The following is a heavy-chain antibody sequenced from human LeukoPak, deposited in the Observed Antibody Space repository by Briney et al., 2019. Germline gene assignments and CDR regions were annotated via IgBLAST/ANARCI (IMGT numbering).Heavy chain of an antibody. J-gene: IGHJ5*02. Sequence: SETLSLTCAVSGGSISSGGYSWSWIRQPPEKGLEWIGYIYHSGSTYYNPSLKSRVTISVDRSKNQFSLKLSSVTAADTAVYYCARRDYYDSSGFDPWGQGTQVTVSS. CDR3: ARRDYYDSSGFDP. CDR2: IYHSGST. V-gene: IGHV4-30-2*01. D-gene: IGHD3-22*01. CDR1: GGSISSGGYS.